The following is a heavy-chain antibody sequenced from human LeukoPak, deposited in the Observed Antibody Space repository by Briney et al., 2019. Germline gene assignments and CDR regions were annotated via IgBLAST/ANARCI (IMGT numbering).Heavy chain of an antibody. CDR2: IYTSGST. CDR1: GGSISSYY. CDR3: AREHSSSLYYYYYMDV. Sequence: SETLSLTCTVSGGSISSYYWSWIRQPAGKGLGWIGHIYTSGSTNYNPSLKSRVTMSVDTSKNQFSLKLSSVTAADTAVYYCAREHSSSLYYYYYMDVWGKGTTVTISS. D-gene: IGHD6-13*01. J-gene: IGHJ6*03. V-gene: IGHV4-4*07.